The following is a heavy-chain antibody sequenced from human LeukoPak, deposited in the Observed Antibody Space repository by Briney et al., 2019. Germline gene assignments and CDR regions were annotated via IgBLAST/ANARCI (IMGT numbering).Heavy chain of an antibody. V-gene: IGHV4-30-4*08. Sequence: PSETLSLTCTVSGGSISSSSYYWGWIRQPPGKGLEWIGYIYYSGSTYYNPSLKSRVTISVDTSKNQFSLKLSSVTAADTAVYYCARTEDYYGSGSHFDYWGQGTLVTVSS. J-gene: IGHJ4*02. CDR1: GGSISSSSYY. D-gene: IGHD3-10*01. CDR2: IYYSGST. CDR3: ARTEDYYGSGSHFDY.